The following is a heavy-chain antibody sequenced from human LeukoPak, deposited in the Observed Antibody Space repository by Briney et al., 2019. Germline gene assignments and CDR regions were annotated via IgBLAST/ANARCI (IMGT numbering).Heavy chain of an antibody. D-gene: IGHD3-22*01. CDR3: ARAARQGFTMIVVPFFYFDL. CDR2: INHSGST. CDR1: GGSISSGASD. V-gene: IGHV4-31*03. J-gene: IGHJ2*01. Sequence: PSETLSLTCTVSGGSISSGASDWGWIRQHQKRGLEGVGYINHSGSTYYNPSLGSRVTMSVDTSKNQFSLKLSSVTAADSAVYCARAARQGFTMIVVPFFYFDLWGRGTLVTVSS.